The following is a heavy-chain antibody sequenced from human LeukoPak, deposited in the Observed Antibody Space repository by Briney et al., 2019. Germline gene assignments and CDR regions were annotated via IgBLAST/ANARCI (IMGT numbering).Heavy chain of an antibody. CDR3: ASTSAGTLLYFDY. CDR2: INPNSGGT. D-gene: IGHD6-13*01. Sequence: ASVKVSCKASGYAFTGYYMHWVRQAPGQGLEWMGWINPNSGGTNYAQKFQGRVTMTRDTSISTAYMELSRLRSDDTAVYYCASTSAGTLLYFDYWGQGTLVTVSS. V-gene: IGHV1-2*02. CDR1: GYAFTGYY. J-gene: IGHJ4*02.